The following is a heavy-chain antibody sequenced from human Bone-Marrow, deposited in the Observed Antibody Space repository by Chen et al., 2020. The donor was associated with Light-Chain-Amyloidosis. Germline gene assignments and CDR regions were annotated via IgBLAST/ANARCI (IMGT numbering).Heavy chain of an antibody. CDR2: INWNGGST. CDR1: GFTFDDFV. Sequence: EVQLVESGGGVVRPGGSLRLSCAAYGFTFDDFVMSWVRQVPGKGLEWVSGINWNGGSTGYAASVKGRFTVSRDNAKNSLYLEMNSLRAEDTALYYCVRGTVTTRYFDYWGQGILVTVSS. V-gene: IGHV3-20*04. D-gene: IGHD4-17*01. CDR3: VRGTVTTRYFDY. J-gene: IGHJ4*02.